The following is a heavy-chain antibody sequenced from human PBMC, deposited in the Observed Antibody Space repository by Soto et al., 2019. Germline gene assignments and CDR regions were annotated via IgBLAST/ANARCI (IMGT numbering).Heavy chain of an antibody. Sequence: SETLSLTCTVSGGPISSGDYYWSWIRQPPGKGLEWIGYIYYSGSTYYNPSLKSRVTISVDTSKNQFSLKLSSVTAADTAVYYCARVAVAGSVRTYYGMDVWGQGTTVTVSS. CDR1: GGPISSGDYY. J-gene: IGHJ6*02. V-gene: IGHV4-30-4*01. CDR2: IYYSGST. CDR3: ARVAVAGSVRTYYGMDV. D-gene: IGHD6-19*01.